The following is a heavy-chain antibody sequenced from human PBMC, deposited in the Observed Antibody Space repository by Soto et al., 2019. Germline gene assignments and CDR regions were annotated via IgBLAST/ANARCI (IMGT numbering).Heavy chain of an antibody. CDR1: GYTFTSYD. V-gene: IGHV1-8*01. CDR2: LSPNSGNT. Sequence: ASVKVSCKASGYTFTSYDINWVRQATGQGLEWMGWLSPNSGNTGYAQKFQGRVTMTRNTSISTAYMELSSLRSEDTAVYYCARGPAAYGDYTNWFDPWRQGTLVTVSS. CDR3: ARGPAAYGDYTNWFDP. J-gene: IGHJ5*02. D-gene: IGHD4-17*01.